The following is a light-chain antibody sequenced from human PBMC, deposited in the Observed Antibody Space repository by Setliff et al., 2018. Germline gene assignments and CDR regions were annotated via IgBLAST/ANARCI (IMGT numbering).Light chain of an antibody. J-gene: IGLJ1*01. CDR2: EVD. CDR1: SSDVGAYNY. Sequence: QSALTQPASVSGPPGQSITISCTGSSSDVGAYNYVSWCQQHPGKAPKLIILEVDKRPSGVSSRFSGSKAGNTASLTISGLQAEDEADYYCMSYTTIRTYVFGTGTKVTVL. CDR3: MSYTTIRTYV. V-gene: IGLV2-14*01.